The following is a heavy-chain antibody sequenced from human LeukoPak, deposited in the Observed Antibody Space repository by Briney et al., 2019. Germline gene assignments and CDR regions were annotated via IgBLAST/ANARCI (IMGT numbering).Heavy chain of an antibody. CDR3: ARLLRVGTMVRGVYYFDY. D-gene: IGHD3-10*01. V-gene: IGHV4-39*01. J-gene: IGHJ4*02. CDR1: SGSISSNSHY. CDR2: IYYSGST. Sequence: PSETLSLTCAVSSGSISSNSHYWGWIRQPPGKGLEWIGSIYYSGSTYYNPSLKSRVTISVDTSKNQFSLKLSSVTAADTAVYYCARLLRVGTMVRGVYYFDYWGQGTLVTVSS.